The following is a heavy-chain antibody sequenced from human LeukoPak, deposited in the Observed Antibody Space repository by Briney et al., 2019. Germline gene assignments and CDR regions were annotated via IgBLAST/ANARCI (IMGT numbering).Heavy chain of an antibody. V-gene: IGHV4-59*12. J-gene: IGHJ4*02. CDR2: IYYSGST. CDR3: ATAIARNPYCSSTSCYTRFDY. D-gene: IGHD2-2*02. CDR1: GGSISSYY. Sequence: ASETLSLTCRVSGGSISSYYWSWIRQPPGKGLEWIGYIYYSGSTNYNPSLKSRVTISVDTSKNQFSLKLSSVTAADTAVYYCATAIARNPYCSSTSCYTRFDYWGQGTLVTVSS.